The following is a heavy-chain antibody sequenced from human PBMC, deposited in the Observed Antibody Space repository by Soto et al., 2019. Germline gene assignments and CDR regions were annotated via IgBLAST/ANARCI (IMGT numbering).Heavy chain of an antibody. CDR3: ARRDSSSWYAYYYYGMDV. D-gene: IGHD6-13*01. J-gene: IGHJ6*02. V-gene: IGHV4-39*01. Sequence: SETLSLTCTVSGGSISSSSYYWGWIRQPPGKGLEWIGSIYYSGSTYYNPSLKSRVTISVDTSKNQFSLKLSSVTAADTAVYYCARRDSSSWYAYYYYGMDVWDQGTTVTVSS. CDR2: IYYSGST. CDR1: GGSISSSSYY.